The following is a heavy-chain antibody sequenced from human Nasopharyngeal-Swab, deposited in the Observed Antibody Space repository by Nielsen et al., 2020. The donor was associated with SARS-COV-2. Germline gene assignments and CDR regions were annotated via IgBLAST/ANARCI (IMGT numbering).Heavy chain of an antibody. Sequence: SETLSLTCTVSGGSISSSSSYCWVWIRQPPGKGLEWIGTIYYGGTTYYNPSLKSRVTTSVDTSKNQFSLKLSSVTAADTAVYYCARNGYSSSRGYYGMDVWGQGTTVTVSS. CDR2: IYYGGTT. V-gene: IGHV4-39*01. D-gene: IGHD6-6*01. CDR1: GGSISSSSSYC. CDR3: ARNGYSSSRGYYGMDV. J-gene: IGHJ6*02.